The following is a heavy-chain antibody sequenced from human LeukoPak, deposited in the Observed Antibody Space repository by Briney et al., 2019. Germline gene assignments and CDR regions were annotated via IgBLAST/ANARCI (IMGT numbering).Heavy chain of an antibody. V-gene: IGHV4-39*07. J-gene: IGHJ5*02. CDR2: VYYTGVT. D-gene: IGHD4-23*01. Sequence: SETLSLTCTVSGGYIITSGHYWGWIRQPPGKGLEWIGSVYYTGVTSTNPFFRSRMSISVDTSKNQFSLNLTSVTAADAAVYYCARERSSSGGHNWFDPWGQGALVTVSS. CDR3: ARERSSSGGHNWFDP. CDR1: GGYIITSGHY.